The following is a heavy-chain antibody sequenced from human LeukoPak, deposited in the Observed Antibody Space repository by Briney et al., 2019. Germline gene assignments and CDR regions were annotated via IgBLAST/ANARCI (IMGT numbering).Heavy chain of an antibody. D-gene: IGHD3-22*01. Sequence: GGSLRLSCAASGFTFRSYAMSWVRQSPGQGLEWVSAISGSGDSTYSGDSARGRFTISRDNSNHTVFLQMKSLRAEDTAVYYCAKEKDSSGFFDYWGQGALVTVSS. CDR2: ISGSGDST. V-gene: IGHV3-23*01. J-gene: IGHJ4*02. CDR3: AKEKDSSGFFDY. CDR1: GFTFRSYA.